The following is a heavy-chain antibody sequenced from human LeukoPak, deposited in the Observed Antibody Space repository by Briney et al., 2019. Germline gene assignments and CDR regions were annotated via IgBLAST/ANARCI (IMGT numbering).Heavy chain of an antibody. D-gene: IGHD5-18*01. J-gene: IGHJ4*02. CDR1: GFTFSSYG. CDR3: ARDLTDTAMDYFDY. Sequence: GGSLRLSCAAPGFTFSSYGMHWVRQAPGKGLEWVAVIWYDGSNKYYADSVKCRFTISRDNSKNTLYLQMNSLRAEDTAVYYCARDLTDTAMDYFDYWGQGTLVTVSS. V-gene: IGHV3-33*01. CDR2: IWYDGSNK.